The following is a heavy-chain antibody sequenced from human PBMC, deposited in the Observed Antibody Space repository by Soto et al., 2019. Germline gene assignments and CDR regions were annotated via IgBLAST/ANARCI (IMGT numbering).Heavy chain of an antibody. CDR2: IGSSSSYI. CDR1: GFALSSYN. V-gene: IGHV3-21*01. Sequence: GGSLRLSCVASGFALSSYNMNWVRQAPGKGLEWVSSIGSSSSYIYYADSVKGRFTISRDNAKNSLYLQMNSLRAEDTAVYYCARSFSGLWFGEGAFDIWGQGTMVTVSS. J-gene: IGHJ3*02. D-gene: IGHD3-10*01. CDR3: ARSFSGLWFGEGAFDI.